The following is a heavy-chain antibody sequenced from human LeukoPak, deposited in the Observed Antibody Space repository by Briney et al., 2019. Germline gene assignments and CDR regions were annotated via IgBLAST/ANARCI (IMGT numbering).Heavy chain of an antibody. CDR3: AREGSLAYCGGDCYPDAFDI. CDR1: GGSISSSSYY. D-gene: IGHD2-21*02. Sequence: SETLSLTCTVSGGSISSSSYYWGWIRQPPGKGLEWIGSIYYSGSTYYNPSLKSRVTISVDTSKNQFSLKLSSVTAADTAVYYCAREGSLAYCGGDCYPDAFDIWGQGTMVTVSS. V-gene: IGHV4-39*07. CDR2: IYYSGST. J-gene: IGHJ3*02.